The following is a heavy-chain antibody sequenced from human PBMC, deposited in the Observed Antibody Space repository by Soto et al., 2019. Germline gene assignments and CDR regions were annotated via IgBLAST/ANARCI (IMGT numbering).Heavy chain of an antibody. CDR2: ISGSGGST. CDR1: VFTFSSYA. Sequence: GGSLRLSCAASVFTFSSYAMSWVRQAPGKGLEWVSAISGSGGSTYYADSVKGRFTISRDNSKNTLYLQMNSLRAEDTAVYYCASTGGGSGSYYTYAFDIWGQGTMVTVSS. V-gene: IGHV3-23*01. J-gene: IGHJ3*02. D-gene: IGHD3-10*01. CDR3: ASTGGGSGSYYTYAFDI.